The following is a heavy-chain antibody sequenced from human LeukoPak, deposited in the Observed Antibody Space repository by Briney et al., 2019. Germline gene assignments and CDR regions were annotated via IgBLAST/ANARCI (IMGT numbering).Heavy chain of an antibody. Sequence: GGSLRLSCAASGFTFSSYAMSWVRQAPGKGLEWVSAISGSGGSTYYADSVKGRFTISRDNSKNTLYLQMNSLRAEDTAVYYCAKDLLRSLDYYDSSGYRGFDYWGQGTLVTVSS. CDR2: ISGSGGST. D-gene: IGHD3-22*01. V-gene: IGHV3-23*01. CDR1: GFTFSSYA. J-gene: IGHJ4*02. CDR3: AKDLLRSLDYYDSSGYRGFDY.